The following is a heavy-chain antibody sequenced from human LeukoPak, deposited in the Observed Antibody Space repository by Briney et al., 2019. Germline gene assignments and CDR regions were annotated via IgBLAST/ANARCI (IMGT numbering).Heavy chain of an antibody. J-gene: IGHJ4*02. Sequence: GTLRLSCAASGFTFSSYGMSWVRQAPGKGLEWVSSISGSGGSTYYADSVKGRFTISRDNSKNTLFLQMNSLRTEDMAVYYCARTPEFCSGGSCYSEGYFDYWGQGTLVTVSS. V-gene: IGHV3-23*01. CDR1: GFTFSSYG. CDR3: ARTPEFCSGGSCYSEGYFDY. D-gene: IGHD2-15*01. CDR2: ISGSGGST.